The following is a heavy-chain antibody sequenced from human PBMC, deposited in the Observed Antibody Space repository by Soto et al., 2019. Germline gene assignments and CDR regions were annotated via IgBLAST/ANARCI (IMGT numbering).Heavy chain of an antibody. D-gene: IGHD1-26*01. J-gene: IGHJ4*02. CDR2: INNDGSST. V-gene: IGHV3-74*01. CDR3: ARDTGVGAPQRGFDY. Sequence: GGSLRLSCAASGFTFSTYWMHWVRQAPGKGLVWVSRINNDGSSTDYADSVKGRFTISRDNAKNTLYLQMNSLRAEDTAMYYCARDTGVGAPQRGFDYWGQGTLVTVSS. CDR1: GFTFSTYW.